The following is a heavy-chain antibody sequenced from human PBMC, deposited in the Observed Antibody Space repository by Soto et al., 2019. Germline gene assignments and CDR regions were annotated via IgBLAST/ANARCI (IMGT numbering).Heavy chain of an antibody. Sequence: ASVKVSCKASGYTFTGYYMHWVRQAPGQGLEWMGWINPNSGGTNYAQKFQGWVTMTRDTSISTAYMELSRLRSDDTAVYYCARAGYSSSRYSSSHYYYYGMDVWGEGTTVTAPQ. CDR3: ARAGYSSSRYSSSHYYYYGMDV. V-gene: IGHV1-2*04. CDR2: INPNSGGT. D-gene: IGHD6-13*01. J-gene: IGHJ6*04. CDR1: GYTFTGYY.